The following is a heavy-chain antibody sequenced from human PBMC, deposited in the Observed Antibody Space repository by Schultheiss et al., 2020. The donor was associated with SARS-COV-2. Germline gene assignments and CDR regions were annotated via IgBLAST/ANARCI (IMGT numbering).Heavy chain of an antibody. J-gene: IGHJ4*02. CDR1: GFTVSSNY. CDR3: ARESLPGIAAAASDY. Sequence: GESLKISCAASGFTVSSNYMSWVRQAPGKGLEWVSVIYSGGSTYYADSVKGRFTISRDNSKNTLYLQMNSLRAEDTAVYYCARESLPGIAAAASDYWGQGTLVTVSS. CDR2: IYSGGST. V-gene: IGHV3-66*02. D-gene: IGHD6-13*01.